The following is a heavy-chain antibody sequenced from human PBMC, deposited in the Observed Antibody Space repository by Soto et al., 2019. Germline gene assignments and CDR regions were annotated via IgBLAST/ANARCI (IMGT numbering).Heavy chain of an antibody. CDR3: ARQGYSSGWGMVY. V-gene: IGHV4-39*01. D-gene: IGHD6-19*01. J-gene: IGHJ4*02. CDR1: GGSISSSSYY. Sequence: QLQLQESGPGLVKPSETLSLTCTVSGGSISSSSYYWGWIRQPPGKGLEWIGSIYYSGSTYYNPSLKSRVTISVDTSKNQFSLKLSSVTAADTAVYYCARQGYSSGWGMVYWGQGTLVTVSS. CDR2: IYYSGST.